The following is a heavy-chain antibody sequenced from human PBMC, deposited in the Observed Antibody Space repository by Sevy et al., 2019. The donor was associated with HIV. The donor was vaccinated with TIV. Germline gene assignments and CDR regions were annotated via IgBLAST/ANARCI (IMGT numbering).Heavy chain of an antibody. CDR2: IKEDGTEK. V-gene: IGHV3-7*01. D-gene: IGHD3-16*01. Sequence: GGSLRLSCAASGFTFSSYWMSWVRQAPGKGLEWVANIKEDGTEKYYLDSVKGRFTISRDNAKNSLYLQMNSLRAEDTAVYYCAYLGSAKFDIWGQWTMVTVSS. CDR1: GFTFSSYW. J-gene: IGHJ3*02. CDR3: AYLGSAKFDI.